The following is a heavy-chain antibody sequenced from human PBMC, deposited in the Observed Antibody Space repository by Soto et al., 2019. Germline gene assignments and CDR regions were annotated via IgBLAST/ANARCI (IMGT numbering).Heavy chain of an antibody. CDR3: GRRVCVVVIADALDY. Sequence: GGSLRLSCAASGFTFSSYAMHWVRQAPGKGLEWVAAISYDGSNKYYADSVKGRFTISRDNSKNTLYLQMNSLRAEDTAVYYCGRRVCVVVIADALDYWGQGTLVTVSS. CDR1: GFTFSSYA. D-gene: IGHD2-15*01. J-gene: IGHJ4*02. V-gene: IGHV3-30-3*01. CDR2: ISYDGSNK.